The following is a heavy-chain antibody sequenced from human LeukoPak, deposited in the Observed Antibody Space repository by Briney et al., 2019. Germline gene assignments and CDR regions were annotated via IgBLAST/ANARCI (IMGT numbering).Heavy chain of an antibody. J-gene: IGHJ6*02. CDR3: ARSYCSSTSCYYYYGMDV. V-gene: IGHV4-4*07. D-gene: IGHD2-2*01. CDR2: IYTSGST. Sequence: PSETLSLTCTVSGGSISSYYWSWIRQPAGKGLEWIGRIYTSGSTNYNPSLKSRVTMLVDTSKNQFSLKLSSVTAADTAVYYCARSYCSSTSCYYYYGMDVWGQGTTVTVSS. CDR1: GGSISSYY.